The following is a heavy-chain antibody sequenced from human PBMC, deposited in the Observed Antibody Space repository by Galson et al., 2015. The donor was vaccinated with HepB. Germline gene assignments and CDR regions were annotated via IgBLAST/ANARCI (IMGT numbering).Heavy chain of an antibody. D-gene: IGHD3-16*01. J-gene: IGHJ6*02. CDR1: GFTFSSYA. V-gene: IGHV3-23*01. CDR2: ISASGGST. Sequence: SLRLSCAASGFTFSSYAMSWVRQAPGKGLDWVSAISASGGSTYYADSVKGRFTISRDNSKNTLYLQMNSLRVEDTAVYYCAQDRGWDYYSGMDVWGQGTTVIVSS. CDR3: AQDRGWDYYSGMDV.